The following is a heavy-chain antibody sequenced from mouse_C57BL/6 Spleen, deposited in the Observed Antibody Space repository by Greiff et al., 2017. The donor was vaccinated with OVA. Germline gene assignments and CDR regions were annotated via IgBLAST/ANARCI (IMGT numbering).Heavy chain of an antibody. CDR2: IDPETGGT. J-gene: IGHJ3*01. CDR3: TRKSNYGDFFAY. V-gene: IGHV1-15*01. CDR1: GYTFTDYE. Sequence: QVQLQQSGAELVRPGASVTLSCKASGYTFTDYEMHWVKQTPVHGLEWIGAIDPETGGTAYNQKFKGKAILTADKSSSTAYMELRSLTSEDSAVYYCTRKSNYGDFFAYWGQGTLVTVSA. D-gene: IGHD2-5*01.